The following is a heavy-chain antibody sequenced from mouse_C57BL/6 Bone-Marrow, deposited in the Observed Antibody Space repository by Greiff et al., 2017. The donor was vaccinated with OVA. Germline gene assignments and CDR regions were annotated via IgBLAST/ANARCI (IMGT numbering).Heavy chain of an antibody. Sequence: EVKLVESGGDLVKPGGSLKLSCAASGFTFSSYGMSWVRQTPDKRLEWVATISSGGSYTYYPDSVKGRFTISRDNAKNTLYLQMSSLKSEDTAMYYCARDGYDDAYWGQGTLVTVSA. CDR1: GFTFSSYG. CDR2: ISSGGSYT. CDR3: ARDGYDDAY. J-gene: IGHJ3*01. D-gene: IGHD2-2*01. V-gene: IGHV5-6*01.